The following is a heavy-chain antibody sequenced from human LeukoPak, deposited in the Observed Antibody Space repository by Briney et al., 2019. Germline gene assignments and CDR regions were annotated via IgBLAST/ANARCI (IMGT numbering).Heavy chain of an antibody. D-gene: IGHD3-22*01. CDR3: ARDLSIVVVIAFDY. Sequence: ASVKVSCKASGGTFSSYAISWVRQAPGQGLEWMGRIIPILGIANYAQKFQGRVTITADKSTSTAYMELSSLRSEDTAVYYCARDLSIVVVIAFDYWGQGTLVTVSS. J-gene: IGHJ4*02. V-gene: IGHV1-69*04. CDR1: GGTFSSYA. CDR2: IIPILGIA.